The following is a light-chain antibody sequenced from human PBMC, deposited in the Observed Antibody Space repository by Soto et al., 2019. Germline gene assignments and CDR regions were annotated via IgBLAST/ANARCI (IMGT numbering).Light chain of an antibody. V-gene: IGLV3-1*01. CDR3: QAWDSSTGVV. Sequence: SYELTQPPSVSVSPGQTASISCCGDKLGERFACWYQQKPGQSPVMVIYQDTKRPSGIPERFSGSNSGNTATLTISGTEALDEADYYCQAWDSSTGVVFGGGTKLTVL. CDR2: QDT. CDR1: KLGERF. J-gene: IGLJ2*01.